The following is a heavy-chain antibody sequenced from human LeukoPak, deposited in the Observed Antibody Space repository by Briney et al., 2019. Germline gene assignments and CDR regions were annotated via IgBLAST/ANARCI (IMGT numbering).Heavy chain of an antibody. V-gene: IGHV1-69*04. Sequence: SVKVSCKASGYTFTSYGISWVRQAPGQGLEWMGRIIPILGIANYAQKFQGRVTITADKSTSTAYMELSSLRSEDTAVYYCARGREILYYFDYWGQGTLVTVSS. CDR3: ARGREILYYFDY. CDR1: GYTFTSYG. CDR2: IIPILGIA. J-gene: IGHJ4*02. D-gene: IGHD5-24*01.